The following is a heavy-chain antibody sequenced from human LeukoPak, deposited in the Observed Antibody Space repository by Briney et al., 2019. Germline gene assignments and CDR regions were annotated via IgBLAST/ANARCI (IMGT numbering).Heavy chain of an antibody. CDR2: IYYSGTT. V-gene: IGHV4-39*01. J-gene: IGHJ4*02. D-gene: IGHD4-23*01. CDR3: ARPYGGNPGYFDY. Sequence: SETLSLTCTVSGGSISSNSEYCGWLRQPPGTGGEWVGNIYYSGTTYYNPSHKSRVTISVDTSKSQFSLKLSSVTAADTAVYYCARPYGGNPGYFDYWGQGTLVTVSS. CDR1: GGSISSNSEY.